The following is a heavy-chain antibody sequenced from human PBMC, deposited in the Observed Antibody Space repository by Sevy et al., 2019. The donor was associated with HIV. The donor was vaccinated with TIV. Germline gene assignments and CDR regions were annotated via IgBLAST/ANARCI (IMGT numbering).Heavy chain of an antibody. J-gene: IGHJ6*03. V-gene: IGHV3-73*01. D-gene: IGHD6-13*01. CDR2: IRSKANSYAT. Sequence: GGSLRLSCAASGFTFSGSAMHWVRQASGKGLEWVGRIRSKANSYATPYAASVKGRFPISRDDSKNTAYLQMNSLKTEDTAVYYCTRIQYSSGWYSSHYMDVWGKGTTVTVS. CDR3: TRIQYSSGWYSSHYMDV. CDR1: GFTFSGSA.